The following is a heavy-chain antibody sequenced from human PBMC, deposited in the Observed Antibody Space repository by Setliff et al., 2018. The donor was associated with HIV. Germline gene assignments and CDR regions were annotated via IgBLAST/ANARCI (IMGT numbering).Heavy chain of an antibody. CDR3: AIRGSSGWYVGGYFDY. V-gene: IGHV4-61*02. J-gene: IGHJ4*02. CDR2: IYSSGST. D-gene: IGHD6-19*01. Sequence: PSETLSLTCTVSGDSITSVTYYWSWIRQPAGKGLDWIGRIYSSGSTSYNPSLKSRVTISVDTSKNQFSLKLSSVTAADTAVYYCAIRGSSGWYVGGYFDYWGQGTLVTVSS. CDR1: GDSITSVTYY.